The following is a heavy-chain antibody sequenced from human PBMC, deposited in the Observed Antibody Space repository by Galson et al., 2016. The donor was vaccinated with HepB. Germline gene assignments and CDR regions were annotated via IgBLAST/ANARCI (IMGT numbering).Heavy chain of an antibody. Sequence: QSGAEVKKPGESLRISCKGSGYSFSTYWIGWVRQMPGKGLEWMAIIYPGDSDIKYSPSFQGQVTISVDKSITTAYLHWSSLRASDTAMYYCARAPNSGILTGYFRSPFDYWGQGTLVTVSS. J-gene: IGHJ4*02. CDR2: IYPGDSDI. CDR3: ARAPNSGILTGYFRSPFDY. V-gene: IGHV5-51*01. D-gene: IGHD3-9*01. CDR1: GYSFSTYW.